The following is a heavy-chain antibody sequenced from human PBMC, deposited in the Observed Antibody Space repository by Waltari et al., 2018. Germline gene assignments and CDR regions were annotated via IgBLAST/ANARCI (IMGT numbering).Heavy chain of an antibody. CDR2: IHPNSGGT. CDR1: GYTLTGYL. Sequence: QVQLVRSGDEVKKHGDSGKVSCRASGYTLTGYLMNCVRPATGQGLEWMGRIHPNSGGTNYAQKFQGRVTMTRDTSISTAYMELSRLRSDDTAVYYCARDEVGAVDAFDIWCQGTMVTVSS. V-gene: IGHV1-2*06. J-gene: IGHJ3*02. D-gene: IGHD1-26*01. CDR3: ARDEVGAVDAFDI.